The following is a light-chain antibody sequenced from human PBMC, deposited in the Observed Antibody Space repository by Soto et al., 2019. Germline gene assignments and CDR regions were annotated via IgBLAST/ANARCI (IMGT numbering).Light chain of an antibody. V-gene: IGKV4-1*01. CDR3: QQYYSTWG. CDR2: WAS. CDR1: QSVLYSSNNKNY. Sequence: DIVMTQSPDSLAVSLGERATINCKSSQSVLYSSNNKNYLAWYQQKPGQPPKLLIYWASTRESGVPDRFSGSGYGTDFTLTISSLQAEDVAVYYCQQYYSTWGFGQGTKVEIK. J-gene: IGKJ1*01.